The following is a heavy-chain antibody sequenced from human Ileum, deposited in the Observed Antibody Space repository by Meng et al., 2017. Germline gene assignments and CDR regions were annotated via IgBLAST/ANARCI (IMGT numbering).Heavy chain of an antibody. CDR2: INGGGGLT. J-gene: IGHJ5*01. CDR3: VRGVFDS. CDR1: GFALHYFG. Sequence: EVQVLESGGGLARPGVSLRLSCAASGFALHYFGMSWVRQAPGKGLEWVALINGGGGLTYYADSVKGRFTISRDNSKNTLHLQMNSLRPDDTATYYCVRGVFDSWGQGTLVTVSS. V-gene: IGHV3-23*01.